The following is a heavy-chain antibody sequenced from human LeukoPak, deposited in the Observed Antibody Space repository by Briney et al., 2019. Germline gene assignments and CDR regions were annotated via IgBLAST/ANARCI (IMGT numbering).Heavy chain of an antibody. D-gene: IGHD1-14*01. CDR1: LDSTTSNF. Sequence: PSETLSLTCTVSLDSTTSNFWTWVRQPPGKGLEWIGEIHRSGSPNYNPSLQSRVTISIDRSRNQIALELSSVTAADTAVYYCAREILGGFNPGAYWGQGTLVTVSS. V-gene: IGHV4-4*02. CDR3: AREILGGFNPGAY. J-gene: IGHJ4*02. CDR2: IHRSGSP.